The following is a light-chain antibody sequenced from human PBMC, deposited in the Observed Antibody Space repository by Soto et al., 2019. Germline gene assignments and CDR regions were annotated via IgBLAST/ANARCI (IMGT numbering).Light chain of an antibody. CDR1: QFIRTD. J-gene: IGKJ1*01. V-gene: IGKV1-6*01. Sequence: AIQMTQSPSSLSASVGDRVTITCRASQFIRTDLGWYQQKAGKAPKLLIYAASSLQSGVPSRFSGSGSGTDFTLTISSLQPEDFATYYCLQDYNYPRTFGQGTKVEIK. CDR3: LQDYNYPRT. CDR2: AAS.